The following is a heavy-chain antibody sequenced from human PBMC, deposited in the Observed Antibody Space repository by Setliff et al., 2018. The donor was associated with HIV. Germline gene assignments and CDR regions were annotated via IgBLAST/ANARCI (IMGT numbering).Heavy chain of an antibody. Sequence: PGGSLRLSCAASGFTFMNYAMSWVRQAPGKGLAWVSSISSSSSYIYYADSVKGRFTISRDNAKSTVYLQMGSLSADDTAVYYCARGGFNHAFDIWGQGTMVTVSS. V-gene: IGHV3-21*01. CDR3: ARGGFNHAFDI. CDR1: GFTFMNYA. J-gene: IGHJ3*02. CDR2: ISSSSSYI. D-gene: IGHD2-15*01.